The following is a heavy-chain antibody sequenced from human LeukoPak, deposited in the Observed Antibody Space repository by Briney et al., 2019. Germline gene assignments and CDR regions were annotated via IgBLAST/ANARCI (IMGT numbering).Heavy chain of an antibody. CDR1: GFTFSSYA. CDR3: AKGHVAGQGYYYGMDV. D-gene: IGHD6-19*01. Sequence: GGSLRLSCAASGFTFSSYAMSWVRQAPGKGLEWVSAISGSGGSTYYADSVKGRITISRDNSKNTLYLQMNSLRAEDTAVYYCAKGHVAGQGYYYGMDVWGQGTTVTVSS. CDR2: ISGSGGST. V-gene: IGHV3-23*01. J-gene: IGHJ6*02.